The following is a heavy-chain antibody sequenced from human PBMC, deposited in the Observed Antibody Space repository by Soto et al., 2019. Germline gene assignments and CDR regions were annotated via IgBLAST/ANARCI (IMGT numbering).Heavy chain of an antibody. J-gene: IGHJ3*02. CDR3: LKDRNNHHNSGGPFDI. V-gene: IGHV3-9*01. D-gene: IGHD1-1*01. CDR2: ISWNSGSI. Sequence: EVQLVESGGGLVQPGRSLRLSCAASGFTFDDYAMHWVRQAPGKGLEWVSGISWNSGSIGYADSVKGRFTISRDNAKNSLYLQMNSLRAEDTALYYRLKDRNNHHNSGGPFDIWGQGTMGTVSS. CDR1: GFTFDDYA.